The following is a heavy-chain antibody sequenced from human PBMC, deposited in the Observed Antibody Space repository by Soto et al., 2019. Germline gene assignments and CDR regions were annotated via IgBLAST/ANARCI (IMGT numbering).Heavy chain of an antibody. D-gene: IGHD2-21*02. CDR2: ISRSGGSI. Sequence: GGSLRLSCAASGFTFSSYDMNWVRQAPGTGPEWLSYISRSGGSISYADSVKGRFTISRDNAKNSLYLQMNSLRAEDTAVYYCAWEVTADAFDIWGQGTMVTVSS. CDR1: GFTFSSYD. CDR3: AWEVTADAFDI. V-gene: IGHV3-48*03. J-gene: IGHJ3*02.